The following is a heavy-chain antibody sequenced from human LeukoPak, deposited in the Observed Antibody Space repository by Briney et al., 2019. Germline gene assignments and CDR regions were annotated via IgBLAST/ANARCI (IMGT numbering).Heavy chain of an antibody. Sequence: GGSLRLSCVASGFTFSLYWMTWGRQFPGKGLEWVADINPDGSQKYSVDSVKGRFTISRDNAMDTLYLQMNSLRADDTAVYYCVKDRVDGSGSQFDSWGQGRLVIVSS. CDR1: GFTFSLYW. V-gene: IGHV3-7*03. D-gene: IGHD3-10*01. CDR3: VKDRVDGSGSQFDS. J-gene: IGHJ4*02. CDR2: INPDGSQK.